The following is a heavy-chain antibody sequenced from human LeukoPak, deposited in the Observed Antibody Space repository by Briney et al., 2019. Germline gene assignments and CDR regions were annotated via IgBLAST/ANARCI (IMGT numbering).Heavy chain of an antibody. CDR2: IYPGNSDT. V-gene: IGHV5-51*01. CDR1: GYSFTSYW. CDR3: ARRPMSRIAAAGTFGAFDI. J-gene: IGHJ3*02. D-gene: IGHD6-13*01. Sequence: GESLKISCKGSGYSFTSYWIGWVRQMPGKGLEWMGIIYPGNSDTRYSPSFQGQVTISADKSISTAYLQWSSLKASDTAMYYCARRPMSRIAAAGTFGAFDIWGQGTMVTVSS.